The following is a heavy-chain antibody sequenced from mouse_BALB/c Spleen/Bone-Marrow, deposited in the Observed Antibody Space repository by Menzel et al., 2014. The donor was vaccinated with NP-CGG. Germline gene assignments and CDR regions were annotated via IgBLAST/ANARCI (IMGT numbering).Heavy chain of an antibody. V-gene: IGHV1-62-2*01. CDR1: GYTFTEYI. Sequence: VKLQESGAELVKPGASVKLSCKASGYTFTEYIIHWIKQRSGQGLEWIGWFFPGSGSIKYNEKFKDKATLTADKSSSTVYMELSRLTYEDSAVYFCARHEDLDIRRRLGAMDYWGQGTSVTVSS. D-gene: IGHD2-12*01. CDR2: FFPGSGSI. J-gene: IGHJ4*01. CDR3: ARHEDLDIRRRLGAMDY.